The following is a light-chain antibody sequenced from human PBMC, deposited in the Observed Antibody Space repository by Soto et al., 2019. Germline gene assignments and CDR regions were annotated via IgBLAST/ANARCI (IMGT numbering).Light chain of an antibody. V-gene: IGKV1-39*01. CDR3: QQSYSTFRST. Sequence: DIQMTQSPSSLSASVGDRVTITCRASQSISNYLNWYQQKPGKAPKLLIYATSSLQSGVPSRFSGSGSGTDFTLTISSLQPEDFATYYCQQSYSTFRSTFGQGTKLEI. J-gene: IGKJ2*02. CDR1: QSISNY. CDR2: ATS.